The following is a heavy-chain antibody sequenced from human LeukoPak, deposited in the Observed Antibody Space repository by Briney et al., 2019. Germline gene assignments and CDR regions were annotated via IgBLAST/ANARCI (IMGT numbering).Heavy chain of an antibody. V-gene: IGHV3-48*03. CDR1: GFTFSSYE. CDR3: ARDITGTTNSSYYYYMDV. J-gene: IGHJ6*03. CDR2: ISSSGSTI. Sequence: GGSLRLSCAASGFTFSSYEMNWVRQAPGKGLEWVSYISSSGSTIYYADSVKGRFTISRDNAKNSLYLQMNSPRAEDTAVYYCARDITGTTNSSYYYYMDVWGKGTTVTISS. D-gene: IGHD1-20*01.